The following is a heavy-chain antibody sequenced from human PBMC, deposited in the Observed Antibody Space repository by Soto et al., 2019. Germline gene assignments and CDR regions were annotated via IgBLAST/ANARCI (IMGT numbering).Heavy chain of an antibody. CDR2: IYYSGST. CDR1: GGSISSSSYY. J-gene: IGHJ6*03. CDR3: ARHLEVRFLEWPKTYYYYYMDV. Sequence: QLQLQESGPGLVKPSETLSLTCTVSGGSISSSSYYWGWIRQPPGKGLEWIGSIYYSGSTYYNPSLKSRVTISVDTSKNQFSLKLSSVTAADTAVYYCARHLEVRFLEWPKTYYYYYMDVWGKGTTVTVSS. D-gene: IGHD3-3*01. V-gene: IGHV4-39*01.